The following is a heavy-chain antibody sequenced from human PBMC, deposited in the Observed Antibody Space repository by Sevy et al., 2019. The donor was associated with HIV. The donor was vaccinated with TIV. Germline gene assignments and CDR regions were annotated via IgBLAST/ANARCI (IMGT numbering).Heavy chain of an antibody. D-gene: IGHD1-26*01. CDR3: ARDYSGSYYRFDL. CDR2: ITRDGKTK. V-gene: IGHV3-48*02. Sequence: GGSLRLSCAACGFSFSSSSMNWLRQAPGKGLEWLAYITRDGKTKYYAEFVKGRFDISRDNAQNSLFLQRNSLRDDDTAVYYCARDYSGSYYRFDLWGHGTLVTVSS. J-gene: IGHJ4*01. CDR1: GFSFSSSS.